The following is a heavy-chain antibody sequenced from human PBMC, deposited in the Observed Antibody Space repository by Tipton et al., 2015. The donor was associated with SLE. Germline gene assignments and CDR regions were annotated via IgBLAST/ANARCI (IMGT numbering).Heavy chain of an antibody. CDR3: ASIAVWYYYGMDV. J-gene: IGHJ6*02. V-gene: IGHV4-34*01. CDR1: GGSFSDYY. D-gene: IGHD2-15*01. CDR2: INHSGST. Sequence: TLSLTCAVYGGSFSDYYWSWIRQPPGKGLEWIGEINHSGSTNYNPSLKSRVTISVDTSKNQFSLKLSSVTAADTAVYYCASIAVWYYYGMDVWGQGTTVTVSS.